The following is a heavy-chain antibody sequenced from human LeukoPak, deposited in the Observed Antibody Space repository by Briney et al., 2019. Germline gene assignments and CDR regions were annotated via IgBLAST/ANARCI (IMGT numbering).Heavy chain of an antibody. CDR1: GYTFTGYY. Sequence: GASVKVSCKASGYTFTGYYMHWVRQAPGQGLEWMGWINPNSGGTNYAQKFQGRVTMTRDTSISTAYMEPSRLRSDDTAVYYCARDRHYYDSSGYYDYWGQGTLVTVSS. D-gene: IGHD3-22*01. CDR3: ARDRHYYDSSGYYDY. J-gene: IGHJ4*02. V-gene: IGHV1-2*02. CDR2: INPNSGGT.